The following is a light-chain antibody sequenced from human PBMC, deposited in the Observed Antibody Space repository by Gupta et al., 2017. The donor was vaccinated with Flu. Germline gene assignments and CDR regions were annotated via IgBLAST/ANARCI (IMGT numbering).Light chain of an antibody. J-gene: IGKJ1*01. CDR1: ERVGNY. V-gene: IGKV1-39*01. CDR3: QQSYITPRT. CDR2: GAS. Sequence: DIQMTQSPPSLSASVGDSVTISCRASERVGNYLNWYQQKRGKAPHLLIYGASSLQIGVPSRFNGSGSGTDFTLTIRGLQPEDFETYYCQQSYITPRTFGPGTEVELK.